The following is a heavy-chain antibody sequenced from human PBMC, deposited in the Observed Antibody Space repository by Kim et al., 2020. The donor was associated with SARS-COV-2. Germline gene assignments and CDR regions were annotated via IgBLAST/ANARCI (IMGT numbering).Heavy chain of an antibody. V-gene: IGHV2-5*02. Sequence: SGPTLVKPTQTLTLTCTFSGFSLSTSGVGVGWIRQPPGKALEWLALIYWDDDKRYSPSLKSRLTITKDTSKNQVVLTMTNMDPVDTATYYCAHNLRSGYSCNWFDPWGQGTLVTVSS. D-gene: IGHD3-22*01. CDR1: GFSLSTSGVG. J-gene: IGHJ5*02. CDR3: AHNLRSGYSCNWFDP. CDR2: IYWDDDK.